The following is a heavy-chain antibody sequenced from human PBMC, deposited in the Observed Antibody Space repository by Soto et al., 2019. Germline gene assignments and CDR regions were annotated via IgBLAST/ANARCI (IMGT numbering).Heavy chain of an antibody. CDR1: GFTFSGLA. CDR3: ARGPPWFGELFGAFDI. V-gene: IGHV3-11*01. J-gene: IGHJ3*02. CDR2: ISSSGSTI. Sequence: GGSLRVSCEASGFTFSGLAMSWIRQAPGKGLEWVSYISSSGSTIYYADSVKGRFTISRDNAKNSLYLQMNSLRAEDTAVYYCARGPPWFGELFGAFDIWGQGTMVTVSS. D-gene: IGHD3-10*01.